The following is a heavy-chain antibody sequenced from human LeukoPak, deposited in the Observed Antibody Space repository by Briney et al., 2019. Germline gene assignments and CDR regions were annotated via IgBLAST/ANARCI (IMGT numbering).Heavy chain of an antibody. CDR1: GFTFSSYA. V-gene: IGHV3-30-3*01. CDR2: ISYDGSNK. CDR3: TRGAYGDNSRYGY. J-gene: IGHJ4*02. Sequence: GGSLRLSCAASGFTFSSYAMHWVRQAPGKGLEWVAVISYDGSNKYYADSVKGRFTISRDNDKNSLYLQMNSLRVEDTAVYYCTRGAYGDNSRYGYWGQGTLVTVSS. D-gene: IGHD4-17*01.